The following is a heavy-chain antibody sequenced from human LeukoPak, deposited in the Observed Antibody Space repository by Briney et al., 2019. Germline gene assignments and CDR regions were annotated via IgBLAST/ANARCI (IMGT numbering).Heavy chain of an antibody. Sequence: SETLSLTCAVYGGTFSGYYWSWIRQPPGKGLEWIGEINHSGSTNYNPSLKSRVTISVDTSKNQFSLKLSSVTAADTAVYYCARGLRTYYDILTGSSARSGGYYFDYWGQGTLVTVSS. D-gene: IGHD3-9*01. CDR1: GGTFSGYY. CDR3: ARGLRTYYDILTGSSARSGGYYFDY. J-gene: IGHJ4*02. CDR2: INHSGST. V-gene: IGHV4-34*01.